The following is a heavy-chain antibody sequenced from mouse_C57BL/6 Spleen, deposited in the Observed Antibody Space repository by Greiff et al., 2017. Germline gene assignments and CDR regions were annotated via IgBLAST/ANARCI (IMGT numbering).Heavy chain of an antibody. J-gene: IGHJ3*01. D-gene: IGHD2-1*01. CDR1: GFTFSDYG. CDR2: ISSGSSTI. Sequence: EVKLQESGGGLVKPGGSLKLSCAASGFTFSDYGMHWVRQAPEKGLEWVAYISSGSSTIYYADTVKGRFTISRDNAKNTLFLQMTSLRSEDTAMYYCARERSTMVKEAWFAYWGQGTLVTVSA. CDR3: ARERSTMVKEAWFAY. V-gene: IGHV5-17*01.